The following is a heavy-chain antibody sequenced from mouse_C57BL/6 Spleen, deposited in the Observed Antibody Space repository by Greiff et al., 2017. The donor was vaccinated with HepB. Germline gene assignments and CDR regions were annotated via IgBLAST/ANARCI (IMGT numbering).Heavy chain of an antibody. Sequence: DVKLQESGGGLVKPGGSLKLSCAASGFTFSSYAMSWVRQTPEKRLEWVATISDGGSYTYYPDNVKGRFTISRDNAKNNLYLQMSHLKSEDTAMYYCARDGGQLRFWFAYWGQGTLVTVSA. D-gene: IGHD3-2*02. V-gene: IGHV5-4*01. J-gene: IGHJ3*01. CDR1: GFTFSSYA. CDR2: ISDGGSYT. CDR3: ARDGGQLRFWFAY.